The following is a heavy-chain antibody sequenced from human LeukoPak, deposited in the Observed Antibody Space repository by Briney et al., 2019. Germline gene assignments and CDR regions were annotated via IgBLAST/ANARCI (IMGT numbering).Heavy chain of an antibody. V-gene: IGHV3-23*01. CDR2: ISGSGGST. CDR1: GFTFSSYA. J-gene: IGHJ4*02. D-gene: IGHD6-19*01. CDR3: AKKLGVGGYSSGWYGSFDY. Sequence: GGSLRLSCAASGFTFSSYAMSWVRQAPGKGLEWVSAISGSGGSTYYADSVKGRFTISRDNSKNTLYLQMNSLRAEDTAVYYCAKKLGVGGYSSGWYGSFDYWGQGTLVTVSS.